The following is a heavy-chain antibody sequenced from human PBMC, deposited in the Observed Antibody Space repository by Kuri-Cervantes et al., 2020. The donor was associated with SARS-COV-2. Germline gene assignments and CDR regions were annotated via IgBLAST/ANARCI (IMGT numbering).Heavy chain of an antibody. Sequence: CTVPGGSISSGSYYWSWIRQPAGKGLEWIGRIYTSGSTNYNPSLKSRVTISVGTSKNQFSLKLSSVTAADTAVYYCARAMKADYGDYVDAFDIWGQGTMVTVSS. CDR3: ARAMKADYGDYVDAFDI. D-gene: IGHD4-17*01. CDR1: GGSISSGSYY. J-gene: IGHJ3*02. CDR2: IYTSGST. V-gene: IGHV4-61*02.